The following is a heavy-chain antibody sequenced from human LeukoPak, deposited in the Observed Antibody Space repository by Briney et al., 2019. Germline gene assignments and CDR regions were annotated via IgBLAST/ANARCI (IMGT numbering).Heavy chain of an antibody. V-gene: IGHV4-59*01. CDR2: IYYSGST. CDR3: ARYGNVLRFLEWLPNYYYYGMDV. CDR1: GGSISSYY. D-gene: IGHD3-3*01. Sequence: SETLSLTCTVSGGSISSYYWSWIRQPPGKGLEWIGYIYYSGSTNYNPSLKSRVTISVDTSKNQFSLKLSSVTAADAAVYYCARYGNVLRFLEWLPNYYYYGMDVWGQGTTVTVSS. J-gene: IGHJ6*02.